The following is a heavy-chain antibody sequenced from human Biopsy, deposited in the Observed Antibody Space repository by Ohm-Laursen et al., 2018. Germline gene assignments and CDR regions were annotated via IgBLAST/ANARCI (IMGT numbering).Heavy chain of an antibody. V-gene: IGHV3-33*01. CDR1: GFTFSSYG. CDR2: IWYDGSRQ. Sequence: SLRLSCSASGFTFSSYGMHWVRQAPGKGLEWVAVIWYDGSRQYYADSVKGRFTVSRDNSKNTLYLQMNSLRAEDTAVYYCARDGAAGYGLDVWGQGTTVTVSS. J-gene: IGHJ6*02. D-gene: IGHD6-25*01. CDR3: ARDGAAGYGLDV.